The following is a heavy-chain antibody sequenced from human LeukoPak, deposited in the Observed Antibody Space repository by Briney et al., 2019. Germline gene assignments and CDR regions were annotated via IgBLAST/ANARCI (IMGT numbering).Heavy chain of an antibody. CDR3: AKVAAGGGYRYFDY. D-gene: IGHD5-18*01. CDR1: GLTFSSYG. V-gene: IGHV3-30*18. CDR2: ISYDGSNK. J-gene: IGHJ4*02. Sequence: GRSLRLSCAASGLTFSSYGMHWVRQAPGKGLEWVAVISYDGSNKYYADSVKGRFTISRDNSKNTLYLQMNSLRAEATAVYYCAKVAAGGGYRYFDYWGQGTLVTVSS.